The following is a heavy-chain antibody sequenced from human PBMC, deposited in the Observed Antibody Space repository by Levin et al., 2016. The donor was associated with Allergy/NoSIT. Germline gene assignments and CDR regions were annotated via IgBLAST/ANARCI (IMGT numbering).Heavy chain of an antibody. CDR2: IIYSGNT. J-gene: IGHJ4*02. Sequence: WIRQPPGKGLEWIGYIIYSGNTFYNPSLESRVTISVDTSKQQFSLKMRSVTAADTAVFYCARGSLRGEFHFDYWGQGTRVTVSS. D-gene: IGHD3-10*01. CDR3: ARGSLRGEFHFDY. V-gene: IGHV4-30-4*01.